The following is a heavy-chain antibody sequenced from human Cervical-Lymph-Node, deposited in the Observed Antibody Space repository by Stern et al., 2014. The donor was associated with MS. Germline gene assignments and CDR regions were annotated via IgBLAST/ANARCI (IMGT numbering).Heavy chain of an antibody. J-gene: IGHJ5*01. CDR1: GFPFSNFA. CDR2: ISYDGNYK. V-gene: IGHV3-30*18. CDR3: AKCTNTSPKAGIES. Sequence: VQLVESGGGVVRPGESLRLSCAASGFPFSNFAMHWVRQAPGKGLESVAVISYDGNYKYYADSVRGRLTISRDNSNNVVHLQVNTVRPEDTAMYYCAKCTNTSPKAGIESWGQGTQVTVSS. D-gene: IGHD2-8*01.